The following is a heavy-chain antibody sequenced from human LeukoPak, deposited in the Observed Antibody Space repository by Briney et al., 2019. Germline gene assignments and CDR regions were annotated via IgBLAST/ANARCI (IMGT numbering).Heavy chain of an antibody. CDR1: GFSFSDFA. D-gene: IGHD3-10*01. CDR3: AKDMVQRNGVFDPFDI. CDR2: VGGGGSHT. Sequence: PGGSLRLSCLASGFSFSDFAMNWVRQAPGKGLEWVSHVGGGGSHTHYADSVKGRFTISRDDSKSTLYLQLTSLRADDAAVYFCAKDMVQRNGVFDPFDIWGQGTMVTVSS. V-gene: IGHV3-23*01. J-gene: IGHJ3*02.